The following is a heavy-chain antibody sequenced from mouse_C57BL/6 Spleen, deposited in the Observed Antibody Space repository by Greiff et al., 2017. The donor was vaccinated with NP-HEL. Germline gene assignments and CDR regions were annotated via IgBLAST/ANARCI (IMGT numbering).Heavy chain of an antibody. Sequence: VQLQQSGPELVKPGASVKISCKASGYSFTGYYMNWVKQSPEKSLEWIGEINPSTGGTTYNQKFKAKATLTVDKSSSTAYMQLKSLTSEDSAVYYCARGYYYGSRSYYAMDYWGQGTSVTVSS. J-gene: IGHJ4*01. CDR3: ARGYYYGSRSYYAMDY. V-gene: IGHV1-42*01. D-gene: IGHD1-1*01. CDR2: INPSTGGT. CDR1: GYSFTGYY.